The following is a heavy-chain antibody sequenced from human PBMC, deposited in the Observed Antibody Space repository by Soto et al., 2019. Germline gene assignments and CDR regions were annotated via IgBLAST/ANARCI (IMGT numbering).Heavy chain of an antibody. CDR3: ARDPHYDFWSGNAYYYYGMDV. D-gene: IGHD3-3*01. Sequence: QVQLVQSGAEVKKPGASVKVSCKASGYTFTSYGISWVRQAPGQGLEWMGWISAYNGNTNYAQKLQGRVTMNTDTSTSTAYMELRSLRSDDTAVYYCARDPHYDFWSGNAYYYYGMDVWGQGTTVTVSS. CDR1: GYTFTSYG. V-gene: IGHV1-18*01. J-gene: IGHJ6*02. CDR2: ISAYNGNT.